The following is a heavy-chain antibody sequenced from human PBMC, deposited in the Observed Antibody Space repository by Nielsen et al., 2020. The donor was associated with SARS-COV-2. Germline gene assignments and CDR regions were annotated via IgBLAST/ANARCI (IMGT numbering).Heavy chain of an antibody. J-gene: IGHJ5*02. V-gene: IGHV4-59*08. Sequence: WIRQPPGKGLEWIGYIYYSGSTNYNPSLKSRVTISVDTSKNQFSLKLSSVTAADTAVYYCARYCSSTSCYTRYNWFDPWGQGTLVTVPS. CDR2: IYYSGST. D-gene: IGHD2-2*02. CDR3: ARYCSSTSCYTRYNWFDP.